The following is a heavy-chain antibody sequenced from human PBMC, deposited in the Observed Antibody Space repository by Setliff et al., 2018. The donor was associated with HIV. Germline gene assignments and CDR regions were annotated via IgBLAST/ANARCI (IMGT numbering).Heavy chain of an antibody. Sequence: LRLSCAASGFTFSSYAIHWVRRAPGKGLEWVAVISYDGNNKYYADSVKGRFTISRDNAKNSLYLQMNSLRAEDTAFYYCARGYYYGMDVWGQGTTVTGS. CDR1: GFTFSSYA. J-gene: IGHJ6*02. V-gene: IGHV3-30*04. CDR3: ARGYYYGMDV. CDR2: ISYDGNNK.